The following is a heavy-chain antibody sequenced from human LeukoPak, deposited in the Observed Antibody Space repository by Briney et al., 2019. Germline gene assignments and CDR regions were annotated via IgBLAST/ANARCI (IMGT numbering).Heavy chain of an antibody. Sequence: PSETLSLTCTVSGGSISSSSYYWGWIRQPPGKGLEWIGSIYYSGSTYYNPSLKSRVTISVDTSKNQFSLKLSSVTAADTAVYYCARIRKAAGTRYYYYMDVWGKGTTVTVSS. CDR1: GGSISSSSYY. CDR2: IYYSGST. CDR3: ARIRKAAGTRYYYYMDV. V-gene: IGHV4-39*07. D-gene: IGHD6-13*01. J-gene: IGHJ6*03.